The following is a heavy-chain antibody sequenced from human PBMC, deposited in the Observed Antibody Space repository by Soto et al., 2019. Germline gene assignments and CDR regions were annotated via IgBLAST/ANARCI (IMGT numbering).Heavy chain of an antibody. CDR1: GFTFSSYG. Sequence: QVQLVESGGGVVQPGRSLRLSCAASGFTFSSYGMHWVRQAPGKGLEWVAVISYDGSNKYYADSVKGRFTISRDNSKNTLYLQMNSLRAEDTAVYYCAKTPSVGYDSLGLLDYWGQGTLVTVSS. CDR3: AKTPSVGYDSLGLLDY. D-gene: IGHD3-22*01. CDR2: ISYDGSNK. J-gene: IGHJ4*02. V-gene: IGHV3-30*18.